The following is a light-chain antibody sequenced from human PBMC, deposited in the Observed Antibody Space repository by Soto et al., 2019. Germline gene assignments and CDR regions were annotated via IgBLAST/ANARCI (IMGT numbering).Light chain of an antibody. Sequence: VMTQSPAILSLSPGERATLSCRASQSVCTSLAWYQQKSGKPPRLVIYDSTLRANGVPDRFGGSRSGTEFTLTINRLEPEDFAVYYCQQRNVWPPITFGQGTRLEIK. V-gene: IGKV3-11*01. J-gene: IGKJ5*01. CDR1: QSVCTS. CDR2: DST. CDR3: QQRNVWPPIT.